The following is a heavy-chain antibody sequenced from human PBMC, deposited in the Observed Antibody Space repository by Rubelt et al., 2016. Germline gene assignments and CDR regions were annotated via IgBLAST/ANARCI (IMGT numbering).Heavy chain of an antibody. D-gene: IGHD1-26*01. CDR1: YTFTNYY. V-gene: IGHV1-46*01. CDR3: ARGGWAPDYYMDV. J-gene: IGHJ6*03. Sequence: YTFTNYYVHWVRQAPGQGLEWMGIINPSGGITSYAQKFQGRVTMTRDTSTRTVYMELGSLRSEDTAVYYCARGGWAPDYYMDVWGKGTTVTVSS. CDR2: INPSGGIT.